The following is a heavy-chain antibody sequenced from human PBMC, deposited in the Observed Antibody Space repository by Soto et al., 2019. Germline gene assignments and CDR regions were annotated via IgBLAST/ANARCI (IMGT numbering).Heavy chain of an antibody. J-gene: IGHJ6*02. CDR2: ISWNSGSI. CDR1: GFILGDYA. V-gene: IGHV3-9*01. CDR3: AKDMTSMIKPGFYNYGMDV. Sequence: GGSLRLSCAASGFILGDYAMHWVRQAPGKGLEWVSGISWNSGSIGDADSVKGRFTISGDNAKNSLYLQMRSLRAEDTALYYCAKDMTSMIKPGFYNYGMDVWGQGTTVTVSS. D-gene: IGHD3-16*01.